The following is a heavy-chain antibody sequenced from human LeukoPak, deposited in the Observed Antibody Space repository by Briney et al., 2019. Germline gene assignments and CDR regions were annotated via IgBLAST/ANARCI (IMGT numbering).Heavy chain of an antibody. CDR1: GFTFSSYN. D-gene: IGHD1-26*01. CDR2: ITSSSSYI. V-gene: IGHV3-21*04. Sequence: GGSLRLSCAASGFTFSSYNMNWVRQAPGKGLEWVSSITSSSSYIYYADSVKGRFTISRDNAKKSLYLQMNSLRAEDTALYYCARVYSGSFSPFDYWGQGTLVTVSS. J-gene: IGHJ4*02. CDR3: ARVYSGSFSPFDY.